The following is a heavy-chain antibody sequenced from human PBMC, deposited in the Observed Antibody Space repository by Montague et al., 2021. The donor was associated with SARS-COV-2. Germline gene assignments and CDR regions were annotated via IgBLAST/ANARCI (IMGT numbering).Heavy chain of an antibody. CDR3: ARAGSGSYSSYYYYGMDV. Sequence: SETLSLTCTVSGGSISSYYWSWIRQPPGKGLEWIGYIYYSGSTNYNPSLKSRVTISVDTSKNQFPLKLSSVTAADTAVYYCARAGSGSYSSYYYYGMDVWGQGTTVTVSS. V-gene: IGHV4-59*08. CDR2: IYYSGST. J-gene: IGHJ6*02. CDR1: GGSISSYY. D-gene: IGHD3-10*01.